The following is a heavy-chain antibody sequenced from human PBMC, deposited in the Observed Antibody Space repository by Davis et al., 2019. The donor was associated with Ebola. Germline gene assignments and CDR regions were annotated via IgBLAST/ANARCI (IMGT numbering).Heavy chain of an antibody. Sequence: SETLSLTCAVYGGSFSGYYWSWIRQPPGKGLEWIGEINHSGSTNYNPSLKSRVTISVDTSKNQFSLKLSSVTAADTAVYYCARPTYYYDSSGYYYLSLDYWGQGTLVTVSS. CDR1: GGSFSGYY. J-gene: IGHJ4*02. CDR3: ARPTYYYDSSGYYYLSLDY. V-gene: IGHV4-34*01. D-gene: IGHD3-22*01. CDR2: INHSGST.